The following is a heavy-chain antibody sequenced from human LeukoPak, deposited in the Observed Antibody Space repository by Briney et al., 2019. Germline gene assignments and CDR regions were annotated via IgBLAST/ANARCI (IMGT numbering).Heavy chain of an antibody. J-gene: IGHJ3*02. V-gene: IGHV3-23*01. CDR3: AKLSYVADSSGYYLLAFDI. CDR1: GFTFSSYG. D-gene: IGHD3-22*01. CDR2: MSDSGDST. Sequence: GGTLRLSCAASGFTFSSYGMSWVRQAPGKGLEWVSAMSDSGDSTYYADSVKGRFTISRDNSKNTLYLQMNSLRAEDTAVYYCAKLSYVADSSGYYLLAFDIWGQGTMVTVSS.